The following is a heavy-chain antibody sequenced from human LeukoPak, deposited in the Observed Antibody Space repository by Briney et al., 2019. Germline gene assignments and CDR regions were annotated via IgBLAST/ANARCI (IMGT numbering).Heavy chain of an antibody. CDR2: ISGSGGST. CDR1: GFTFSSYA. V-gene: IGHV3-23*01. D-gene: IGHD2-8*01. Sequence: GGSLRLSCAASGFTFSSYAMSWVRQAPGKGREWVSAISGSGGSTYYADSVKGRFTISRDNSKNTLYLQMNSLRAEDTAVYYCARTPLGRLYDYWGQGTLVTVSS. J-gene: IGHJ4*02. CDR3: ARTPLGRLYDY.